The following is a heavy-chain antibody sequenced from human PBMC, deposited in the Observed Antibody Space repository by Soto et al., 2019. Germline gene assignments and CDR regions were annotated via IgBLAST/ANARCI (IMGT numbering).Heavy chain of an antibody. CDR1: GLTISGKKY. CDR3: ARGGVRDIVVVPAAPYYYYYYGMDV. J-gene: IGHJ6*02. Sequence: PGGSLRLSCAAFGLTISGKKYVAWVRQAPGKGLEWVSSISSSSSYIYYADSVKGRFTISRDNAKNSLYLQMNSLRAEDTAVYYCARGGVRDIVVVPAAPYYYYYYGMDVWGQGTTVTVSS. D-gene: IGHD2-2*01. V-gene: IGHV3-21*01. CDR2: ISSSSSYI.